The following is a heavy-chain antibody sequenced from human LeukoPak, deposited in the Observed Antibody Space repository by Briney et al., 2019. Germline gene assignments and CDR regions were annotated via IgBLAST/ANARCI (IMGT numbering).Heavy chain of an antibody. D-gene: IGHD3-16*01. Sequence: ASVKVSCKASGYTFTSYYMHWVRRAPGEGLEWMGIINPSDGSANYAQKFQGRVTMTRDTSTSTVYMELSSLRSEDTAVYYCARDGGLVKRVANNWFDPWGQGTLVTVSS. V-gene: IGHV1-46*01. CDR2: INPSDGSA. CDR3: ARDGGLVKRVANNWFDP. CDR1: GYTFTSYY. J-gene: IGHJ5*02.